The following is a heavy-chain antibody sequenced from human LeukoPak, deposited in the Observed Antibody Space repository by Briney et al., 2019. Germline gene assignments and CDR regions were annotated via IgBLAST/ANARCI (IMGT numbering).Heavy chain of an antibody. V-gene: IGHV3-11*01. CDR1: GFTFSDYY. CDR2: ISSCGSTI. J-gene: IGHJ4*02. D-gene: IGHD3-3*02. Sequence: GGSLRLSCAASGFTFSDYYMSWIRQAPGKGLEWVSYISSCGSTIYYADSVKGRFTISRDNAKNSLYPQMNSLRAEDTAVYYCARNIFEATYPYFDYWGQGTLVTVSS. CDR3: ARNIFEATYPYFDY.